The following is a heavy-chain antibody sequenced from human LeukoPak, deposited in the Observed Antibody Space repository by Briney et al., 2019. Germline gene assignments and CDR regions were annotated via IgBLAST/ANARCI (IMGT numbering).Heavy chain of an antibody. D-gene: IGHD3/OR15-3a*01. V-gene: IGHV3-30-3*01. CDR3: ATSAYDFSKFDY. CDR2: ISYDGSNK. J-gene: IGHJ4*02. Sequence: PGRSLRLSCAASGFTFSTYAMHWVRQGPGKGLEWVAVISYDGSNKFYADSVKGRFTISRDNAKNTLYLQMNSLRAEDTAVYYCATSAYDFSKFDYWGQGILVTVSS. CDR1: GFTFSTYA.